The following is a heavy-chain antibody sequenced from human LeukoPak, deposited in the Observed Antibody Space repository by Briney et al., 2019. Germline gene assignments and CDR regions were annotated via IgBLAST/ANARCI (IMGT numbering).Heavy chain of an antibody. J-gene: IGHJ4*02. CDR2: IYPRDDST. Sequence: ASVTVSCKASGYSFTSNYIHWVRQAPGQGLEWMGMIYPRDDSTSYAQKFQGRVTVTRDTSTSTVHMELSGLRSEDTAVYYCVRDQEAFDYWGQGTQVTVSS. V-gene: IGHV1-46*01. CDR3: VRDQEAFDY. CDR1: GYSFTSNY.